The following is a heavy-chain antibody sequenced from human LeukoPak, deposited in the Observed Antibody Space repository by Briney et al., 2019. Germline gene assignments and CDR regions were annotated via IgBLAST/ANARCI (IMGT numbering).Heavy chain of an antibody. CDR3: ARGTYSSSWYTGLYKPGY. CDR1: GFTFSGYG. V-gene: IGHV3-30*02. D-gene: IGHD6-13*01. J-gene: IGHJ4*02. CDR2: IRFDGSNK. Sequence: QPGGSLRLSCAASGFTFSGYGMHWVRQAPGKGLEWVAFIRFDGSNKYYADSVKGRFTISRDNSKNTLYLQMNSLRAEDTAVYYCARGTYSSSWYTGLYKPGYWGQGTLVTVSS.